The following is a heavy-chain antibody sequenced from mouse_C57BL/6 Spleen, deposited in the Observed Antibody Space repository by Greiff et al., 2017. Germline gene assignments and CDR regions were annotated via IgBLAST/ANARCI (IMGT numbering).Heavy chain of an antibody. J-gene: IGHJ2*01. CDR3: ARYETAQATSDY. D-gene: IGHD3-2*02. CDR1: GYTFTSYW. V-gene: IGHV1-64*01. CDR2: IHPNSGST. Sequence: QVQLQQPGAELVKPGASVKLSCKASGYTFTSYWMHWVKQRPGQGLEWIGMIHPNSGSTNYNEKFKSKATLTVDKSSSTAYMQLSSLTSEDSAVSNCARYETAQATSDYWGQGTTLTVSS.